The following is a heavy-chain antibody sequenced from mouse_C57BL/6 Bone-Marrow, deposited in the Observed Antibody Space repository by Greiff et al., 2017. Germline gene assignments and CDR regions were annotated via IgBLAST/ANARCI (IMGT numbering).Heavy chain of an antibody. CDR1: GYTFTSYW. D-gene: IGHD2-1*01. CDR3: AVLLSY. CDR2: IDPSDSYT. Sequence: QVQLQQPGAELVKPGASVKLSCKASGYTFTSYWMQWVKQRPGQGLEWIGEIDPSDSYTNYNQKFKGKATLTVDTSSSTAYMQISSLTSEDSAVYYCAVLLSYWGQGTSVTVSS. V-gene: IGHV1-50*01. J-gene: IGHJ4*01.